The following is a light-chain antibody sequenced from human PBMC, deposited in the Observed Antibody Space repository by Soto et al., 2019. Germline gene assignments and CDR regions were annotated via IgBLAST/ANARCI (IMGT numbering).Light chain of an antibody. J-gene: IGKJ1*01. Sequence: IVMTQSPATLSVSPGERATLSCRASQSVSSDLAWYQQKPGQAPRFLIYGASIRAADVPARFSGRGSGTEFTLTISSLQSEDFAIYYCQQYNKWPRTFGQGTKVEIK. CDR3: QQYNKWPRT. CDR2: GAS. CDR1: QSVSSD. V-gene: IGKV3-15*01.